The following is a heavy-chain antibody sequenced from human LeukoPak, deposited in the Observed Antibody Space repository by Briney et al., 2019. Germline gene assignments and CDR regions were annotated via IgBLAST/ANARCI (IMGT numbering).Heavy chain of an antibody. CDR1: GFTFSSYA. J-gene: IGHJ3*02. CDR3: AKDRDDFWSGYYSEDAFDI. Sequence: GGSLRLSCAASGFTFSSYAMHWVRQAPGKGLEWVAVISYDGSNKYYADSVKGRFTISRDNSKNTLYLQMNSLRAEDTAVYYCAKDRDDFWSGYYSEDAFDIWGQGTMVTVSS. V-gene: IGHV3-30-3*01. D-gene: IGHD3-3*01. CDR2: ISYDGSNK.